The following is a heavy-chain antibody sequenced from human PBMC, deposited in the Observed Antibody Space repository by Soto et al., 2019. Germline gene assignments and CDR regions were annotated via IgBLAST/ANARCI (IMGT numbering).Heavy chain of an antibody. Sequence: EAQLLESGGGLVQPGGSLRLSCAASGFTFSTYPMSWVRQAPGKGLEWVSGISGSGISTYYTDSVKGRFTISRDNSKNTVFLQMNSLRDEDTALYHCVKTTGRTGWDHFDSWGQGTLVTVSS. CDR1: GFTFSTYP. CDR2: ISGSGIST. D-gene: IGHD3-10*01. V-gene: IGHV3-23*01. CDR3: VKTTGRTGWDHFDS. J-gene: IGHJ4*02.